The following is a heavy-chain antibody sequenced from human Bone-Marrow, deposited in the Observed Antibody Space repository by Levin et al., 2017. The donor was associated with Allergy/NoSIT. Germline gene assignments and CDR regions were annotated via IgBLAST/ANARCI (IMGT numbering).Heavy chain of an antibody. CDR2: IHSSGST. V-gene: IGHV4-30-4*01. Sequence: SETLSLTCTVSGDSITSGHYYWNWIRQTPGKGLEWLGYIHSSGSTYYSPSLQTRVSISLDPPKNQFSLKLTSVTAADTAVFYCARAIAAAGFRFDSWGQGSLVAVSS. D-gene: IGHD6-13*01. J-gene: IGHJ4*02. CDR1: GDSITSGHYY. CDR3: ARAIAAAGFRFDS.